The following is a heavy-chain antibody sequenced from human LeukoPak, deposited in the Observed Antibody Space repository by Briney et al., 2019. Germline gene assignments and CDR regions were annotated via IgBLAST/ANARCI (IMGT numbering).Heavy chain of an antibody. D-gene: IGHD1-26*01. CDR1: GGTFSGYA. Sequence: SVKVSCKASGGTFSGYAISWVRQAPGQGLEWMGRIIPIFGTANYAQKFQGRVTITTDESTSTAYMELSSLRSEDTAVYYCARAPYSGSYRSGAFDIWGQGTMVTVSS. V-gene: IGHV1-69*05. J-gene: IGHJ3*02. CDR2: IIPIFGTA. CDR3: ARAPYSGSYRSGAFDI.